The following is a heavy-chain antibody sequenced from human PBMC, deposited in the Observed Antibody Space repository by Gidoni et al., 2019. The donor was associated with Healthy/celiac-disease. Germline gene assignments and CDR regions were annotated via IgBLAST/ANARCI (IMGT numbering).Heavy chain of an antibody. CDR1: GFTFGDYA. CDR2: IRSKAYGGTT. Sequence: EVQLVESGGGLVQPGRSLRLSCTASGFTFGDYAMSWVRQAPGKGLEWVGFIRSKAYGGTTEYAASVKGRFTISRDDSKSIAYLQMNSLKTEDTAVYYCTRDLGHYYDSSGYPDAFDIWGQGTMVTVSS. J-gene: IGHJ3*02. V-gene: IGHV3-49*04. CDR3: TRDLGHYYDSSGYPDAFDI. D-gene: IGHD3-22*01.